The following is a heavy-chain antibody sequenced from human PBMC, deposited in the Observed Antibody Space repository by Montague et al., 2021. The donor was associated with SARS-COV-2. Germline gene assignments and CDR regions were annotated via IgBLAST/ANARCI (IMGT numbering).Heavy chain of an antibody. J-gene: IGHJ6*02. D-gene: IGHD1-26*01. Sequence: SETLSLTCSVSGGSLRSDYWSWIRHSPGKGLEWIGYIYYSGSTTYNPSMESRVTISIDTSKNQFSLKLSSVTAADTAVYYCAREDDNGSYWLRGMDVWGQGTTVTVSS. CDR3: AREDDNGSYWLRGMDV. CDR2: IYYSGST. V-gene: IGHV4-59*12. CDR1: GGSLRSDY.